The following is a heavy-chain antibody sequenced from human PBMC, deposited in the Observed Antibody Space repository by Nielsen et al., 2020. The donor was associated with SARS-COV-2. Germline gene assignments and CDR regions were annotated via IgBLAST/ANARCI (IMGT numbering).Heavy chain of an antibody. V-gene: IGHV5-51*01. CDR1: GYTFTSHL. D-gene: IGHD3/OR15-3a*01. CDR3: ARQGLRSPETDY. Sequence: GESLKISCKASGYTFTSHLLGWVRQMPGRGLEWMGIIYPGDSETRYSPSFQDQVTMSVDKSINTAYLLWSSLKTSDTAIYYCARQGLRSPETDYWGQGTLVTVSS. J-gene: IGHJ4*02. CDR2: IYPGDSET.